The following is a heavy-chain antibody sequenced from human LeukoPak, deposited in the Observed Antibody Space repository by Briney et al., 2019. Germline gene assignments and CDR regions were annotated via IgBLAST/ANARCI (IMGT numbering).Heavy chain of an antibody. CDR1: GRSIGPYY. D-gene: IGHD4-23*01. CDR3: ARGGGPTYNWFDP. V-gene: IGHV4-4*07. Sequence: PSETLSLTCTVSGRSIGPYYWSWIRQPAGKGLEWIGRIYASGSNNYNPSLKSRVTLSVDTSKNQFSLKLSPVTAADTAVYYCARGGGPTYNWFDPWGQGTLVTVSS. J-gene: IGHJ5*02. CDR2: IYASGSN.